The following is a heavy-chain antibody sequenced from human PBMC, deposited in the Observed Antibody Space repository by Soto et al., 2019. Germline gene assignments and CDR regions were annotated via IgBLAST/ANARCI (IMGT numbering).Heavy chain of an antibody. J-gene: IGHJ3*02. V-gene: IGHV3-30-3*01. D-gene: IGHD2-15*01. CDR2: ISYDGSNK. Sequence: QVQLVESGGGVVQPGRSLRLSCAASGFTFSSYAMHWVRQAPGKGLEWVAVISYDGSNKYYADSVKGRFTISRDNSKNTLYLQMNSLRAEDTAVYYCASGPRVSSYAFDIWGQGTMVTVSS. CDR1: GFTFSSYA. CDR3: ASGPRVSSYAFDI.